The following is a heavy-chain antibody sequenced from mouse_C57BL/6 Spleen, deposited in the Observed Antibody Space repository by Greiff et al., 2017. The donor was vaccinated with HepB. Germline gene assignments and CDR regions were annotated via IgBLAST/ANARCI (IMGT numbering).Heavy chain of an antibody. D-gene: IGHD1-1*01. CDR2: IYPGGGYT. V-gene: IGHV1-63*01. Sequence: QVHVKQSGAELVRPGTSVKMSCKASGYTFTNYWIGWAKQRPGHGLEWIGDIYPGGGYTNYNEKFKGKATLTADKSSSTAYMQFSSLTSEDSAIYYCARRSSYDFDYWGQGTTLTVSS. J-gene: IGHJ2*01. CDR1: GYTFTNYW. CDR3: ARRSSYDFDY.